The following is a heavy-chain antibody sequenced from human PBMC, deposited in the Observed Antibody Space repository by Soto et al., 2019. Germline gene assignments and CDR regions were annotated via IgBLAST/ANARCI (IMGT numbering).Heavy chain of an antibody. V-gene: IGHV4-59*01. D-gene: IGHD2-2*01. CDR2: IYYSGST. CDR1: GGSISSYY. Sequence: SETLSLTCTVSGGSISSYYWSWIRQPPGKGLEWIGYIYYSGSTNYNPSLKSRVTISVDTSKNQFSLKLSSVTAADTAVYYCARDCSSTSCYQPEGDYYYYGMDVWGQGTTVTVSS. J-gene: IGHJ6*02. CDR3: ARDCSSTSCYQPEGDYYYYGMDV.